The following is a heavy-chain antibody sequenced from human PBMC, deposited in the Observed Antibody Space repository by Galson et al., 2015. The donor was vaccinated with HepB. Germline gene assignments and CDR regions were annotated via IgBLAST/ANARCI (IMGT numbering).Heavy chain of an antibody. CDR3: AKERYSSSWFDY. V-gene: IGHV3-23*01. Sequence: SLRLSCAASGFTFSSYAMSWVRQAPGKGLEWVSAISGSGGSTYYADSVKGRFTISRDNSKNTLYLQMNGLRAEDTAVYYCAKERYSSSWFDYWGQGTLVTVSS. J-gene: IGHJ4*02. D-gene: IGHD6-13*01. CDR2: ISGSGGST. CDR1: GFTFSSYA.